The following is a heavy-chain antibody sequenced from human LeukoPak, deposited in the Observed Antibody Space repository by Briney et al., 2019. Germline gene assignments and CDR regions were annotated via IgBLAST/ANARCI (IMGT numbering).Heavy chain of an antibody. CDR1: GFTFSNAW. CDR2: IKSKTDGGTT. J-gene: IGHJ4*02. D-gene: IGHD3-10*01. V-gene: IGHV3-15*01. Sequence: GGSLRLSCAASGFTFSNAWMSWVRQAPGKGLEWVGRIKSKTDGGTTDYAAPVKGRFTISRDDSKNTLYLQMNSLKTEDTAVYYCTTVIYEWLGYFDYWGQGTLVTVSS. CDR3: TTVIYEWLGYFDY.